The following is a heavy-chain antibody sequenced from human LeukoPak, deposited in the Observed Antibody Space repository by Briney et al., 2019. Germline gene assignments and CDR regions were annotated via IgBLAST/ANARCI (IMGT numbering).Heavy chain of an antibody. V-gene: IGHV4-59*01. J-gene: IGHJ3*02. D-gene: IGHD4-17*01. Sequence: SSETLSLTCTVSGGSISIYYWSWIRQPPGKGLEWIGYIYYSGNTNYNPSLKSRVTISVDTSKNQFSLTLSSVTAADTAVYYCARLTTVTPRTAFDIWGQGTLVTVSS. CDR1: GGSISIYY. CDR2: IYYSGNT. CDR3: ARLTTVTPRTAFDI.